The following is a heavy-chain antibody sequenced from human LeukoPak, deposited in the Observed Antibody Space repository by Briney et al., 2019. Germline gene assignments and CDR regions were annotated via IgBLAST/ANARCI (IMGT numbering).Heavy chain of an antibody. CDR2: IYYSGST. D-gene: IGHD3-16*01. Sequence: SETLSLTCTVSGGSISSSSYYWGWIRQPPGKGLEWIGSIYYSGSTYYNPSLKSRVTISVDTSKNQFSLKLSSVTAADTAVYYCAKIYDYVWGSPPNGDAFDIWGQGTMVTVSS. CDR3: AKIYDYVWGSPPNGDAFDI. CDR1: GGSISSSSYY. J-gene: IGHJ3*02. V-gene: IGHV4-39*01.